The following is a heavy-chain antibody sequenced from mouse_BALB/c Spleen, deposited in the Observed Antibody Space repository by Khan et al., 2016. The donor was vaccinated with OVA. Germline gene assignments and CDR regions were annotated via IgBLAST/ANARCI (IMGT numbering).Heavy chain of an antibody. J-gene: IGHJ2*01. V-gene: IGHV3-1*02. Sequence: EVKLHESGPDLVEPSQSLSLTCTVTGFSITSAYSWHWIRQFPGNKLEWLGYMHFSGRTNYNPSLKSRISITRDSSRNQFFLPLNSVTTEDSATYYGSNFDYGGIDHWGQGTTLTVSA. D-gene: IGHD2-4*01. CDR2: MHFSGRT. CDR1: GFSITSAYS. CDR3: SNFDYGGIDH.